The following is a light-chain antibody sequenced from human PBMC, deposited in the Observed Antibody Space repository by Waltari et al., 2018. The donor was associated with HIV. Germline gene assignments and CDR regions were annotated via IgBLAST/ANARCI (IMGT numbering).Light chain of an antibody. CDR3: CSYAGSSTYVV. Sequence: QSALTQPASVSGSPGQSITISCTGPSSDVGSYNLFPWYQQHPGKAPKLMIYEVSKRPSGVSNRFSGSKSGNTASLTISGLQAEDEADYYCCSYAGSSTYVVFGGGTKLTVL. CDR2: EVS. CDR1: SSDVGSYNL. J-gene: IGLJ2*01. V-gene: IGLV2-23*02.